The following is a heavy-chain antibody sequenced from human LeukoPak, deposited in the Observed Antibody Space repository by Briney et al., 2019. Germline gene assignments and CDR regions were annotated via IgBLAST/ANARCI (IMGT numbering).Heavy chain of an antibody. CDR1: GGSISGNSFY. V-gene: IGHV4-39*01. D-gene: IGHD3-10*01. J-gene: IGHJ4*02. CDR3: ASPGIDY. Sequence: PSETLSLTCTVSGGSISGNSFYWGWVRQPPGKGLEWIGNIYYTGITYYNPPLKSRVTISVDTSKNQFSLKLNSVTAADTAVYYCASPGIDYWGQGTLVTVSS. CDR2: IYYTGIT.